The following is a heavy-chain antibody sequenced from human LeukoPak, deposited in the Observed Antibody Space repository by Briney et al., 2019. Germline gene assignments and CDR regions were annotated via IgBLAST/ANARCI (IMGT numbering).Heavy chain of an antibody. D-gene: IGHD2-15*01. Sequence: GGSLRLSCAASGFTFSDYNMRWIRQAPGKGLEWVSSICRSGSTKYYADSVKGRFTISRDNAKNSLFLQMNSLRADDTAVYYCARALVMLAGTSWFDPWGQGTLVTVSS. CDR1: GFTFSDYN. CDR3: ARALVMLAGTSWFDP. CDR2: ICRSGSTK. V-gene: IGHV3-11*04. J-gene: IGHJ5*02.